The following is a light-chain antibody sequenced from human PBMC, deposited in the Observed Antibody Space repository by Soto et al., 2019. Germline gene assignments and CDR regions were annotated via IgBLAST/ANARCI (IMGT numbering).Light chain of an antibody. Sequence: QSVLTQPPSVSGAPGQRVTISCTGSGSNIGAGYDVHWYQQLPGTAPKLLIYGNTDRPSGVPDRFSGSKSGTSASLAITGLQAEDEADYYCQSYDNSLSAPYVFGTGTKLT. CDR3: QSYDNSLSAPYV. CDR2: GNT. CDR1: GSNIGAGYD. V-gene: IGLV1-40*01. J-gene: IGLJ1*01.